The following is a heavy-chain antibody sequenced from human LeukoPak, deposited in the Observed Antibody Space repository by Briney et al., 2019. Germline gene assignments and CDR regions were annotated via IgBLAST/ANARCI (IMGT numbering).Heavy chain of an antibody. D-gene: IGHD3-22*01. CDR3: ARDEFTTDAFDI. CDR1: GGSISSYY. V-gene: IGHV4-59*01. J-gene: IGHJ3*02. Sequence: PPETLSLTCTVSGGSISSYYWSWIRQPPGKGLEWIGYIYYSGSTNYNPSLKSRVTISVDTSRNQFSLKLSSATAADTAVYYCARDEFTTDAFDIWGQGTMVTVSS. CDR2: IYYSGST.